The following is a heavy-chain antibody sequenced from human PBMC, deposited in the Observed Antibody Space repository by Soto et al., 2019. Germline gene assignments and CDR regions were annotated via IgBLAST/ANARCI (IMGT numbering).Heavy chain of an antibody. CDR2: IQYRGST. D-gene: IGHD5-18*01. J-gene: IGHJ6*03. Sequence: SETLSLTCTVSDDSITSGAYYWGLIRQPPGKGLEWIGTIQYRGSTYYNPSLKSRVTMSLDTSKNQYSLRLSSVTAADTAVYFCAREWLRSSNYMDVWGKGTTVTVSS. CDR3: AREWLRSSNYMDV. CDR1: DDSITSGAYY. V-gene: IGHV4-39*02.